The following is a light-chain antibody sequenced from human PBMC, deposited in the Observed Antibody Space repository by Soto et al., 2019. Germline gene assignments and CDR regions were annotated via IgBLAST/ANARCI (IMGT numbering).Light chain of an antibody. J-gene: IGKJ1*01. CDR2: GAS. V-gene: IGKV3-15*01. CDR1: QSVSSN. Sequence: EIVMTQAPATLSVSPGERATLSCRASQSVSSNLAWFQQKPGQPPRLLIYGASTRATGIPARFSGSGSGTEFTLTISSLQSEDFAVYYCQQDNNWPLSTFGQVTKVDI. CDR3: QQDNNWPLST.